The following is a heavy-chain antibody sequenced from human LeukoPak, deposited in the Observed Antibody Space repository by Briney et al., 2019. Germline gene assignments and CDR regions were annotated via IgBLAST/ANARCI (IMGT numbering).Heavy chain of an antibody. CDR1: GYSISSGYY. J-gene: IGHJ4*02. V-gene: IGHV4-38-2*02. CDR2: IYHSGST. CDR3: ARFGYYYDSSGYYPFDY. D-gene: IGHD3-22*01. Sequence: SETLSLTCTVSGYSISSGYYWGWIRQPPGKGLEWIGSIYHSGSTYYNPSLKSRVTISVDTSKNQFSLKLSSVTAADTAVYYCARFGYYYDSSGYYPFDYWGQGTLVTVSS.